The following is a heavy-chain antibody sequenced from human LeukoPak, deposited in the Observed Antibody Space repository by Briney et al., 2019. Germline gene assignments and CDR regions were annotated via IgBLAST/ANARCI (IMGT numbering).Heavy chain of an antibody. CDR2: ISYDGNDK. CDR3: AKDAIIVATIREIDS. CDR1: GFTFSKYG. V-gene: IGHV3-30*18. Sequence: PGGSLRLSCAASGFTFSKYGMYGVRQAPGKGLEWVTFISYDGNDKYYGDSVKGRFTISRDNSKNTLYLQMNSLRPEDTAVYYCAKDAIIVATIREIDSWGQGTLVTVSS. D-gene: IGHD5-12*01. J-gene: IGHJ4*02.